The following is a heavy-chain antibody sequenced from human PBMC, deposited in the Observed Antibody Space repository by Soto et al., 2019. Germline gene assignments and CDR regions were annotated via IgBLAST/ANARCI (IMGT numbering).Heavy chain of an antibody. J-gene: IGHJ4*02. D-gene: IGHD5-12*01. V-gene: IGHV2-70*04. CDR2: IDWDDDK. Sequence: SGPTLVNPTQTLTLTCTFSGFSLSTSGVGVGWIRQPPGKALEWLARIDWDDDKFYSTSLKTRLTISKDTSKNQVVLTMTNMDPVDTATYYCAASGYPYFFDYWGQGTLVTVSS. CDR1: GFSLSTSGVG. CDR3: AASGYPYFFDY.